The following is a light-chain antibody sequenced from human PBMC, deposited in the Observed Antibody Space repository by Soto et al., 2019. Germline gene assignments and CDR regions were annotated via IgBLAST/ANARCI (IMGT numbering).Light chain of an antibody. CDR3: ETWDSNTRV. Sequence: QLVLTQSSSASASLGSSVKLTCTLSSGHSSYIIAWHQQPPEKAPRYLMNLEGSGTYNKGSGVPDRFSGSSSGAARYLIISNLQCEDEADYYCETWDSNTRVFGTGTKVTVL. V-gene: IGLV4-60*02. CDR2: LEGSGTY. J-gene: IGLJ1*01. CDR1: SGHSSYI.